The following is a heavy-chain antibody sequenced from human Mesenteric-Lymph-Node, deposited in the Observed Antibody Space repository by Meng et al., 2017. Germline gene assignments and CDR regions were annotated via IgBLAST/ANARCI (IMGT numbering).Heavy chain of an antibody. Sequence: DALLVGVGGVLSQPGWSLRLSWAASGFTGSSNYMSWVRQAPGKGLEWVSVIYSGGSTYYADSVKGRFTISRDNSKNTLYLQMNSLRAEDTAVYYCARTEGSWYYFDYWGQGTLVTVSS. J-gene: IGHJ4*02. CDR1: GFTGSSNY. D-gene: IGHD1-26*01. CDR2: IYSGGST. V-gene: IGHV3-66*02. CDR3: ARTEGSWYYFDY.